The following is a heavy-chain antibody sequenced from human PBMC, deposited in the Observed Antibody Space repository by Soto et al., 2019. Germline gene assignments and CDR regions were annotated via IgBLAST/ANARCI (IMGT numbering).Heavy chain of an antibody. J-gene: IGHJ3*02. CDR1: GGTFSSYA. D-gene: IGHD3-9*01. V-gene: IGHV1-69*13. CDR3: ARVGSPLRYFDWLTAFDI. CDR2: IIPIFGTA. Sequence: ASVKVSCKASGGTFSSYAISWVRQAPGQGLEWMGGIIPIFGTANYAQKFQGRVTITADESTSTAYMELSSLRSEDTAVYYCARVGSPLRYFDWLTAFDIWGQGTMVTVS.